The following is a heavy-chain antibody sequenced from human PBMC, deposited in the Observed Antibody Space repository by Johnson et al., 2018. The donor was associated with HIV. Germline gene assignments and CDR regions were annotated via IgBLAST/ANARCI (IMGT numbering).Heavy chain of an antibody. J-gene: IGHJ3*02. CDR1: GFTFDDYG. CDR2: MNWNGGST. D-gene: IGHD1-26*01. V-gene: IGHV3-20*04. CDR3: ARVTERYSGSSIPHDAFDI. Sequence: VQLVESGGGVVRPGGSLRLSCAASGFTFDDYGMSWVRQAPGKGLEWVSGMNWNGGSTGYSDSVKVRFTISSDNAKNSLYLQMNSLRAEDTALYYCARVTERYSGSSIPHDAFDIWGQGTMVTVSS.